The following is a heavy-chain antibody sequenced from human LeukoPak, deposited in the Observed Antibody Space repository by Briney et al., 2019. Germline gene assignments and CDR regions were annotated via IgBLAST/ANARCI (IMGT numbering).Heavy chain of an antibody. CDR2: INQYGSEK. CDR3: AAAIAVVGS. J-gene: IGHJ4*02. V-gene: IGHV3-7*01. Sequence: GRSLRLSCAASGFTFSSYAMHWVRQAPGKGLEWVANINQYGSEKSYVDSVKGRFTIARDNAKNSLYLQMNNLRAEDTAMYYCAAAIAVVGSWGQGTLVTVSS. D-gene: IGHD6-13*01. CDR1: GFTFSSYA.